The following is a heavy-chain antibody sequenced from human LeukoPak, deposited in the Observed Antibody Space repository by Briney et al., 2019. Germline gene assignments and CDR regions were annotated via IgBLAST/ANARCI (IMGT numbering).Heavy chain of an antibody. J-gene: IGHJ4*02. V-gene: IGHV1-2*02. Sequence: ASVKVSCKASGYTFTGYYMRWVRQAPGQGLEWMGWINPNSGGTNYAQKFQGRVTMTRDTSISTAYMELSRLRSDDTAVYYCASSGVWGSYRYPFDYWGQGTLVTVSS. CDR2: INPNSGGT. CDR3: ASSGVWGSYRYPFDY. CDR1: GYTFTGYY. D-gene: IGHD3-16*02.